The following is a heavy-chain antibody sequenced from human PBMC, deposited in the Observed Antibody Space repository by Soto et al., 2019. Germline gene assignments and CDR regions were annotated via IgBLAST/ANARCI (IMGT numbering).Heavy chain of an antibody. CDR3: VIGAEGSWAWWLTH. D-gene: IGHD2-15*01. CDR1: GFTFSSFW. V-gene: IGHV3-74*01. CDR2: IKSDGSAS. J-gene: IGHJ4*02. Sequence: EVQLVESGGGLVQPGGSLRLSCAASGFTFSSFWMHWVRQGPGEGLVWVSRIKSDGSASSYAGSVKGRFTISRDNAKNTLDLQMDSLRVEDTAGYYCVIGAEGSWAWWLTHWGQGTLVTVSP.